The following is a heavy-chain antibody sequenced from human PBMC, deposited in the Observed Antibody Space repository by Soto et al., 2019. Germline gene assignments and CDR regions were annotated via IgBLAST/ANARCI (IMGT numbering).Heavy chain of an antibody. Sequence: QVQLVQSGAEVKKPGSSVKISCKASGGTFSSYAISWVRQAPGQGLEWMGGIIPIFGTANYAQKFQGRVTITADESTSTAYMELSGLRSEDMAVYYCARERDASTSLAYDAFDIWGQGTMVTVSS. CDR2: IIPIFGTA. CDR1: GGTFSSYA. J-gene: IGHJ3*02. CDR3: ARERDASTSLAYDAFDI. D-gene: IGHD6-6*01. V-gene: IGHV1-69*01.